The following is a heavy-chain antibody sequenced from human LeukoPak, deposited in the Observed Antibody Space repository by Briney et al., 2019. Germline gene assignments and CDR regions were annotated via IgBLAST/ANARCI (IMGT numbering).Heavy chain of an antibody. J-gene: IGHJ5*02. D-gene: IGHD3-10*01. CDR1: GYTFTSYY. V-gene: IGHV1-46*01. CDR2: INPSGGST. Sequence: APVKVSCKASGYTFTSYYMHWERQAPGQGLEWMGIINPSGGSTSYAQKFQGRVTMTRDTSTSTVYMELSSLRSEDTAVYYCARGPPSAVRMVRGVIITSPWFDPWGQGTLVTVSS. CDR3: ARGPPSAVRMVRGVIITSPWFDP.